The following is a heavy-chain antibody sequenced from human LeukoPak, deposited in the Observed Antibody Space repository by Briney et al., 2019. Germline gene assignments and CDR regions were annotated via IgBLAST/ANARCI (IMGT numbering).Heavy chain of an antibody. D-gene: IGHD2-2*02. V-gene: IGHV3-21*01. CDR3: AKGCSSTSCYTFFGFDP. Sequence: GGSLRLSCAASGFTFSSYSMNWVRQAPGKGLEWVSSISSSSSYIYYADSVKGRFTISRDNAKNSLYLQMNSLRAEDTAVYYCAKGCSSTSCYTFFGFDPWGQGTLVTVSS. J-gene: IGHJ5*02. CDR2: ISSSSSYI. CDR1: GFTFSSYS.